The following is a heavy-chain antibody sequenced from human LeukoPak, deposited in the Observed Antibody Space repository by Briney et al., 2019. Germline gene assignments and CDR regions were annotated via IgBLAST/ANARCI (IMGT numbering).Heavy chain of an antibody. V-gene: IGHV4-34*01. Sequence: PSETLSLTCAVYGGSFSGYYWSWIRQPPGKGLEWIGETNHSGSTNYNPSLKSRVTISVDTSKNQFSLKLSSVTAADTAVYYCARASPITMIVVEATPFDYWGQGTLVTVSS. CDR3: ARASPITMIVVEATPFDY. CDR2: TNHSGST. CDR1: GGSFSGYY. J-gene: IGHJ4*02. D-gene: IGHD3-22*01.